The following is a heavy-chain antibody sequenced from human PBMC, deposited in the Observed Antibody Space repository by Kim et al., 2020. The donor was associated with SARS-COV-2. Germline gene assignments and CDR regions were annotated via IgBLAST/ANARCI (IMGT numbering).Heavy chain of an antibody. CDR3: ASLRPIVVPSRNYYMDV. Sequence: SETLSLTCAVYGGSFSGYYWSWIRQPPGKGLEWIGEINHSGSTNYNPSLKSRVTISVDTSKNQFSLKLSSVTAADTAVYYCASLRPIVVPSRNYYMDVWGKGTTVTVSS. J-gene: IGHJ6*03. D-gene: IGHD2-15*01. CDR2: INHSGST. V-gene: IGHV4-34*01. CDR1: GGSFSGYY.